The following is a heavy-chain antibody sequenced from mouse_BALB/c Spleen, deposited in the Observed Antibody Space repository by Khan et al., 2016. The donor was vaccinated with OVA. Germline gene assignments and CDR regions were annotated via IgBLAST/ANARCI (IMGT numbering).Heavy chain of an antibody. CDR3: ARNPFAY. Sequence: QVQLQQPGAELVRPGASVKMSCEASGYTFNSYWMNWVKQSPEQGLEWIGRIDPYDSETHSTQNFKDKAILTVDKSSSTAYMQRSSLTSEDSAVYYCARNPFAYWGQGTLVTVSA. CDR2: IDPYDSET. CDR1: GYTFNSYW. V-gene: IGHV1S126*01. J-gene: IGHJ3*01.